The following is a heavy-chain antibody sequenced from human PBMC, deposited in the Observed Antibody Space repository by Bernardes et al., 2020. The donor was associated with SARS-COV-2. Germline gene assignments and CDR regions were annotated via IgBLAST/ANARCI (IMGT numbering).Heavy chain of an antibody. CDR3: AKAGDYDILTGYYRAPLEYYFDY. Sequence: GGSLRLSCAASGFSFSIYGMSWVRQAPGKGLEWVSSINARSGTPYYADSVKGRFTISRDNSKNTLYLQMSGLRVEDTALYYCAKAGDYDILTGYYRAPLEYYFDYWGQGTPVTVSS. CDR1: GFSFSIYG. J-gene: IGHJ4*02. V-gene: IGHV3-23*01. D-gene: IGHD3-9*01. CDR2: INARSGTP.